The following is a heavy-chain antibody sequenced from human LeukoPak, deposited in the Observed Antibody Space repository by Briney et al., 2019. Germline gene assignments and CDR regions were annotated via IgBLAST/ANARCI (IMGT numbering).Heavy chain of an antibody. CDR1: GGSIRRSHW. J-gene: IGHJ5*02. Sequence: SETLSLTCAVSGGSIRRSHWWSWVRQPPGKGLEWLAEIYNSGSTNYNPSLKSRLTMSEDKSKNQSSLKLSSVTAADTAVYYCARVTYDNWFDPWGQGTLVTVSS. CDR2: IYNSGST. CDR3: ARVTYDNWFDP. V-gene: IGHV4-4*02.